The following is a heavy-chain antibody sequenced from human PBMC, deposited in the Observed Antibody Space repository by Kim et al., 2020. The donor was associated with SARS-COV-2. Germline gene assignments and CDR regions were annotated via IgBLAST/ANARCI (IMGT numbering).Heavy chain of an antibody. CDR3: ARRPEDIVVVPAAMFFDY. D-gene: IGHD2-2*01. CDR2: IYYSGST. CDR1: GGSISSSSYY. J-gene: IGHJ4*02. V-gene: IGHV4-39*01. Sequence: SETLSLICTVSGGSISSSSYYWGWIRQPPGKGLEWIGSIYYSGSTYYNPSLKSRVTISVDTSKNQFSLKLSSVTAADTAVYYCARRPEDIVVVPAAMFFDYWGQGTLVTVSS.